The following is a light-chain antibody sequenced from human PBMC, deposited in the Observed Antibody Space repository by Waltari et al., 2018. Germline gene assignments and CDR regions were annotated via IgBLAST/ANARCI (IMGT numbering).Light chain of an antibody. CDR3: QQYDNWPLYT. J-gene: IGKJ2*01. V-gene: IGKV3-15*01. Sequence: EIVMTQSPATLSVSPGERATLSCRASQSVNSNLAWYRQKPGQAPRLLIYGASTRATGIPARFSGTGSGTEFTLTISSLQSEDFAVYYCQQYDNWPLYTFGQGTKLEIK. CDR2: GAS. CDR1: QSVNSN.